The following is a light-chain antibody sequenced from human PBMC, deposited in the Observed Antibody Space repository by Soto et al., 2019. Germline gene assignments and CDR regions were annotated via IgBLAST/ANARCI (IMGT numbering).Light chain of an antibody. CDR3: QQYNNWPIT. Sequence: EIVMTQSPATLSVSPGERVTLSCRASQNILSNLSWYQQKPGQAPRLLIYGASTRATGIPARFSGSGSGTEFTLTISSLQSEDFAVYYCQQYNNWPITFGQGTRLEIK. J-gene: IGKJ5*01. CDR2: GAS. CDR1: QNILSN. V-gene: IGKV3-15*01.